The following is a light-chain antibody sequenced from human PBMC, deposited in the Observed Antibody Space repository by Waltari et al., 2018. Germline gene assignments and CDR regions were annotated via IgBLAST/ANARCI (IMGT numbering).Light chain of an antibody. CDR1: KLGAKY. CDR3: QAWDRGYARV. J-gene: IGLJ2*01. CDR2: QDT. Sequence: SYELTQPNSVSVAPGQTASISCSGDKLGAKYACWYQQKPGQSPVLVIHQDTKRPAECPERFSGSNSGNTTTLTISGTQAIDEADYYCQAWDRGYARVFGGGTKLTVL. V-gene: IGLV3-1*01.